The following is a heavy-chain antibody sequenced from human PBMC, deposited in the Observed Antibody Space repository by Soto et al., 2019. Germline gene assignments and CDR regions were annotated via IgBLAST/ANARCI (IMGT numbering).Heavy chain of an antibody. V-gene: IGHV1-69*04. J-gene: IGHJ6*03. CDR1: GGTFSSYT. Sequence: ASVKVSCKASGGTFSSYTISWVRQAPGQGLEWMGRIIPILGIANYAQKFQGRVTITADKSTSTAYMELSSLRSEDTAVYYCAREGGPGRGVIYNYYYMDVWGKGTTVTVSS. D-gene: IGHD3-10*01. CDR3: AREGGPGRGVIYNYYYMDV. CDR2: IIPILGIA.